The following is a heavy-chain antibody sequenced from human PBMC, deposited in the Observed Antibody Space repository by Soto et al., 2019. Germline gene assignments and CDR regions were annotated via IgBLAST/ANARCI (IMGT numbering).Heavy chain of an antibody. CDR1: GGSISSYY. Sequence: QVQLQESGPGLVKPSETLSLTCTVSGGSISSYYWSWIRQPPGKGLEWIGYIYYSGSTNYNPSLRSRNTIAVDPSKTLLPLKRSSVTAAATAVYYCARHVHLHEWTYYDILTGPVAFDIWGQGTMVTVSS. V-gene: IGHV4-59*08. J-gene: IGHJ3*02. D-gene: IGHD3-9*01. CDR3: ARHVHLHEWTYYDILTGPVAFDI. CDR2: IYYSGST.